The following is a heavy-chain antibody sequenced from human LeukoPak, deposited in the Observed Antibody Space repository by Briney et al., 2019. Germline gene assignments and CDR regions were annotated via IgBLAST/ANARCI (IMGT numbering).Heavy chain of an antibody. CDR2: IIPIFGTA. CDR3: GAGYNNYYYYMDV. Sequence: SVKVSCKASGGTFSSYAISWVRQAPGQGLKWMGGIIPIFGTANYAQKFQGRVTITTDESTSTAYMELSSLRSEDTAVYYCGAGYNNYYYYMDVWGKGTTVTVSS. D-gene: IGHD5-24*01. J-gene: IGHJ6*03. CDR1: GGTFSSYA. V-gene: IGHV1-69*05.